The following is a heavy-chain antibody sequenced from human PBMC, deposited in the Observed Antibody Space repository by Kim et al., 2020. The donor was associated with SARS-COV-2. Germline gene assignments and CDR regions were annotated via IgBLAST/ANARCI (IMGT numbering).Heavy chain of an antibody. CDR1: GINFRASG. Sequence: WGSLRLSCVASGINFRASGMHWVRQAPGKGLEWVAMIWSDGSHKYYADSVKGRFTISRDNSNDMLFLQMNSLRADDTAVYYCARDKLLTSLDHWGQGTLVIVSS. J-gene: IGHJ4*02. CDR3: ARDKLLTSLDH. CDR2: IWSDGSHK. V-gene: IGHV3-33*01. D-gene: IGHD4-17*01.